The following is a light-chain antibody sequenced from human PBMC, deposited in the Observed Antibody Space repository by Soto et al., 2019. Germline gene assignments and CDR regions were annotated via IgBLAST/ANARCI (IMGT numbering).Light chain of an antibody. CDR3: CSYAGRKTFRV. J-gene: IGLJ2*01. CDR1: SSDVGGYDY. V-gene: IGLV2-11*01. Sequence: QSALTQPRSVSGSPGQSVTISCTGTSSDVGGYDYVSWYQQHPGKAPELMIYDVTKRPSGVPDRFSGSKSGNTASLTNSGLQAEDEADYYCCSYAGRKTFRVFGGGTKLTVL. CDR2: DVT.